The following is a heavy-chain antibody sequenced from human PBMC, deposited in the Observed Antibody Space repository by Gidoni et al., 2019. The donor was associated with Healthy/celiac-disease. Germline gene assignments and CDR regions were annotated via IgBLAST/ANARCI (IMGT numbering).Heavy chain of an antibody. Sequence: HVQLVQSGAEVKKPGFSVKVSCKASGGTFSSYAISWVRQDPGQGLEWMGGIIPIFGTANYAQKFQGRVTITADESTSTAYMELSSLRSEDTAVYYCAGGGVDYGGDSVWDYWGQGTLVTVSS. V-gene: IGHV1-69*01. D-gene: IGHD2-21*02. CDR3: AGGGVDYGGDSVWDY. CDR1: GGTFSSYA. CDR2: IIPIFGTA. J-gene: IGHJ4*02.